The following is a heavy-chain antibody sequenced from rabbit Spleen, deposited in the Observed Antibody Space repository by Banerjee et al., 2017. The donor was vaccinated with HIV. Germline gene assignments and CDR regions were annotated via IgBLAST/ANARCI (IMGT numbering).Heavy chain of an antibody. J-gene: IGHJ6*01. CDR2: IDTGSSGFT. CDR3: ARDTSSSFSSYGMDL. V-gene: IGHV1S40*01. Sequence: QSLAESGGDLVKPGASLTLTCTASGNDLSSYYLDSMCWVRQAPGKGLEWIACIDTGSSGFTYFATWAKGRFTYSKTSSTTVTLQMTRLTAADTATYFCARDTSSSFSSYGMDLWGPGTLVTVS. CDR1: GNDLSSYYLDS. D-gene: IGHD1-1*01.